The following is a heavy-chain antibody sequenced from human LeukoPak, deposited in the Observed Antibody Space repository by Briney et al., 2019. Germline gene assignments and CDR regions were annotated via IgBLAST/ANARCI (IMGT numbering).Heavy chain of an antibody. CDR1: GFTFSSYS. CDR3: ASWNFGNWFDP. V-gene: IGHV3-48*01. J-gene: IGHJ5*02. Sequence: GSLRLSCAASGFTFSSYSMNWVRQAPGKGLERVSYISSSSSTMYYADSVKSRFTISRDNAKNSLYLQMNSLRAEDTAVYYCASWNFGNWFDPWGQGTLVTVSS. CDR2: ISSSSSTM. D-gene: IGHD3-10*01.